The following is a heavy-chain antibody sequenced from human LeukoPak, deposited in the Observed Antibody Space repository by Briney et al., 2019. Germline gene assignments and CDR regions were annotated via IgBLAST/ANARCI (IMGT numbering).Heavy chain of an antibody. CDR1: GFTFSSYA. CDR2: ISGSGGST. V-gene: IGHV3-23*01. J-gene: IGHJ4*02. CDR3: AKDYYYDSSGYFGPGESFDY. Sequence: PGGSLRLSCAASGFTFSSYAMSWVRQAPGKGLEWVSAISGSGGSTYYADSVKGRFAISRDNSKNTLYLQMNSLRAEDTAVYYCAKDYYYDSSGYFGPGESFDYWGQGTLVTVSS. D-gene: IGHD3-22*01.